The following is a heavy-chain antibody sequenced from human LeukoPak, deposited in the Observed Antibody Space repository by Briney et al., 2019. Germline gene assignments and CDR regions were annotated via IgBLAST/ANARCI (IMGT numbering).Heavy chain of an antibody. Sequence: ASVKVSCKASGYTFTGYYMRWVRQAPGQGLEWMGWINPNSGGANYAQKFQGRVTMTRDTSISTAYMELSRLRSDDTAVYYCARDAYIAVAGIDLTRDYYYMDVWGKGTTVTVSS. D-gene: IGHD6-19*01. J-gene: IGHJ6*03. CDR3: ARDAYIAVAGIDLTRDYYYMDV. CDR2: INPNSGGA. CDR1: GYTFTGYY. V-gene: IGHV1-2*02.